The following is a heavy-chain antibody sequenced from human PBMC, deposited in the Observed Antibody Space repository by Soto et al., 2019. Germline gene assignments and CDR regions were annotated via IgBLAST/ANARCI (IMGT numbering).Heavy chain of an antibody. V-gene: IGHV1-3*01. CDR1: GYTFTTYT. CDR2: INPGNGDT. J-gene: IGHJ3*02. Sequence: QVQLVQSGAEVKKPGASVKVSCRASGYTFTTYTLLWVRQAPGQRLEWMAWINPGNGDTKYSQNFQGRVTATRDTSASTAYMEMSSLRAEDTSTYYCARKQRGFQIGWAWALDIWGKGTMVTVSS. CDR3: ARKQRGFQIGWAWALDI. D-gene: IGHD6-25*01.